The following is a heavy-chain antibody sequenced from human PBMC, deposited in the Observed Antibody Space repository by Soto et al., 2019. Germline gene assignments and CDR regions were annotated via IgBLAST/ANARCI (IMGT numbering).Heavy chain of an antibody. J-gene: IGHJ4*02. Sequence: SETLSLTCTVSGGSMSIYYWTWIRQPPGKGLEWIGHIFYSGGTDYNPSLKSRVTMSVDTSKNQFSLKLNSVTAADTAVYYCARTRSGDGSGSYPYFDYWGQGALVTAPQ. V-gene: IGHV4-59*01. CDR3: ARTRSGDGSGSYPYFDY. CDR1: GGSMSIYY. CDR2: IFYSGGT. D-gene: IGHD3-10*01.